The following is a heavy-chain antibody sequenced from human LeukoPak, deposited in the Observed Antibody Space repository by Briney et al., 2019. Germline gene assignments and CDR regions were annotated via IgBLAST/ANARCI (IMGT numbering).Heavy chain of an antibody. CDR3: AKSNGYGLVDI. CDR2: INHSGST. CDR1: AESFSGYY. D-gene: IGHD3-10*01. V-gene: IGHV4-34*01. J-gene: IGHJ3*02. Sequence: SETLSLTCAVYAESFSGYYWSWIRQPPGKGLEWIGDINHSGSTNYSPSLRSRVTISLDTSRNQFSLKLNSVTAADTAVYYCAKSNGYGLVDIWGQGTMVTVSS.